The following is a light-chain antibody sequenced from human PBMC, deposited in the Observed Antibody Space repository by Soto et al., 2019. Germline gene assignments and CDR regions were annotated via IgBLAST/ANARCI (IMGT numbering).Light chain of an antibody. CDR1: SSDVGGDNY. CDR2: EVS. J-gene: IGLJ3*02. CDR3: NSYTSITTWV. V-gene: IGLV2-14*01. Sequence: QSVLTQPAAVSGSPGQWLTISCTGSSSDVGGDNYVYWYQQHPGTAPKLMIYEVSDRPSGVSNRFSGSKSVNTASLTISGLQTDDEAYYYCNSYTSITTWVFGGGTQLTVL.